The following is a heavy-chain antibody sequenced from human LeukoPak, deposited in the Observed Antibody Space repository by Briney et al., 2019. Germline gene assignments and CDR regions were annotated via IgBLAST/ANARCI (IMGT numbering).Heavy chain of an antibody. D-gene: IGHD3-22*01. J-gene: IGHJ3*02. Sequence: SETLSLTCTVSGGSISSYYWSWIRQPPGKGLEWIGYIYYSGSTNYNPSLKSRVTISVDTSKNQFSLKLSSVTAADTAVYYCATGYYDSSGYYPPGAFDIWGQGTMVTVSS. CDR2: IYYSGST. CDR3: ATGYYDSSGYYPPGAFDI. V-gene: IGHV4-59*01. CDR1: GGSISSYY.